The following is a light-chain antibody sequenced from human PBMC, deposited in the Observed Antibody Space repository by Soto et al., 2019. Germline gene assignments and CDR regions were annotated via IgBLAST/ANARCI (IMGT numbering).Light chain of an antibody. CDR1: QSISSY. Sequence: DIQMTQSPSSLSASVGDRVTITCRASQSISSYINWYQQKPGKAPKLLIYAASSLQSGVPSRFSGSGSGTDFTLTISSLQPEDFATYYCQQSYSTPRTVGQGTKVDSK. V-gene: IGKV1-39*01. J-gene: IGKJ1*01. CDR2: AAS. CDR3: QQSYSTPRT.